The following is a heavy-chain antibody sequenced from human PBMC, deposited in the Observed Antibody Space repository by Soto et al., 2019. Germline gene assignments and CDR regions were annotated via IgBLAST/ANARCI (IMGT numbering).Heavy chain of an antibody. J-gene: IGHJ4*02. CDR3: ARDHPHSYGIYYFDY. CDR1: GDSIMRDSYY. CDR2: IYYSGTT. Sequence: SETLSLTCTVSGDSIMRDSYYWNWIRQHPGKGLEWIGYIYYSGTTAYNPSLKTRVTISPDTSKNQFSLKLSSVTAADTAVYYCARDHPHSYGIYYFDYWGQGTLVTVSS. D-gene: IGHD5-18*01. V-gene: IGHV4-31*03.